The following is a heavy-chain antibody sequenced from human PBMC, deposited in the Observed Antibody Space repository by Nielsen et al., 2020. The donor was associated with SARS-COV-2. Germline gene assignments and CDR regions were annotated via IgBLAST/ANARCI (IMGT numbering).Heavy chain of an antibody. CDR3: ARGDTYYWEGLIDY. V-gene: IGHV3-74*01. CDR1: GFTFSSYW. J-gene: IGHJ4*02. CDR2: INSDGSST. D-gene: IGHD3-10*01. Sequence: GESLKISCAASGFTFSSYWMHWVRQAPGKGLVWVSRINSDGSSTSYADSVKGRFTISRDNAKNTLYLQMNSLRAEDTAVYYCARGDTYYWEGLIDYWGQGTLVTVPS.